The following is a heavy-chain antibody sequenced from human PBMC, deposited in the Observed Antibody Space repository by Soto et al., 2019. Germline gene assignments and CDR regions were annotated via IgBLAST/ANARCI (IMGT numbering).Heavy chain of an antibody. V-gene: IGHV5-51*01. D-gene: IGHD2-15*01. CDR1: RYTFTSYW. J-gene: IGHJ4*02. CDR2: IYPSDSDI. Sequence: PGESLKISCKGSRYTFTSYWIGWVRQMPGEGLEWMGVIYPSDSDIRYSPSFQGKVTISADKSITTAYLQWSSLKAADTAMYYCVRSGTSSGRFSDYWGQGTLVTVSS. CDR3: VRSGTSSGRFSDY.